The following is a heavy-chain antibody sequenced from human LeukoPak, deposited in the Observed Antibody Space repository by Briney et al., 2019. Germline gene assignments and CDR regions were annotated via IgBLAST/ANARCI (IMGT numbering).Heavy chain of an antibody. CDR3: AKDADSLRYFDWFPSGWYFDL. CDR1: GFTFSSYA. V-gene: IGHV3-23*01. CDR2: ISGSGGST. Sequence: GGSLRLSCAASGFTFSSYAMSWVRQAPGKGLEWVSAISGSGGSTYYADSVKGRFTISRDNSKNTLYLQMNSLRAEDTAVYYCAKDADSLRYFDWFPSGWYFDLWGRGTLVTVSS. J-gene: IGHJ2*01. D-gene: IGHD3-9*01.